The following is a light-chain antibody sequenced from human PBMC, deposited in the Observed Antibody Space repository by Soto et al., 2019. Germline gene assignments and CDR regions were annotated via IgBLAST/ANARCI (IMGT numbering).Light chain of an antibody. CDR1: SSNIGARYE. J-gene: IGLJ1*01. V-gene: IGLV1-40*01. CDR3: QSYDSSLSGYV. Sequence: QAVVTQPPSVSGAPGQRVTVSCTGSSSNIGARYEVHWYQQLPGTAPKLLIYGNSNRPSGVPDRFSGSKSGTSASLAITGLQAEDEADYYCQSYDSSLSGYVFGTGTKPTVL. CDR2: GNS.